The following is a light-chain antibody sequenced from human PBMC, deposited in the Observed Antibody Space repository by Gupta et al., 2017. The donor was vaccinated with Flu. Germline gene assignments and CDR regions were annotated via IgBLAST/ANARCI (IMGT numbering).Light chain of an antibody. J-gene: IGKJ1*01. CDR3: QQYGSSPWT. Sequence: EIVLTQSPGPLSLSPGERATLSCRTSQSVSSGYLAWYQQRPGQAPRLLIYAASFRATDIPDRFSGSGSGTGFTLTIDRLEPEDFAVYYCQQYGSSPWTFGQGTKVDTK. V-gene: IGKV3-20*01. CDR2: AAS. CDR1: QSVSSGY.